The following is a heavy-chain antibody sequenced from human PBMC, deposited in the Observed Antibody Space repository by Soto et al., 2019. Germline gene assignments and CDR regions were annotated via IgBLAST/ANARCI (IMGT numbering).Heavy chain of an antibody. V-gene: IGHV1-3*04. CDR2: INTGNGDT. CDR1: GYTFTSYL. D-gene: IGHD2-21*01. J-gene: IGHJ4*02. CDR3: ARGNCGYVCYHDY. Sequence: QVQLVQSGAEVKKPGASVKVSCKPSGYTFTSYLIYWVRQAPGQRLEWMGWINTGNGDTKYSQKFQGRVTITRDTSASTAFMELSSLTSEDTAVYYCARGNCGYVCYHDYWGQGPLVTVSS.